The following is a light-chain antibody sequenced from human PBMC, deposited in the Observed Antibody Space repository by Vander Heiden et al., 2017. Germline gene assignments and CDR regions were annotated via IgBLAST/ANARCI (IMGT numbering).Light chain of an antibody. Sequence: YVLTQPPSVSVAPGQTARITSGGNNIGIKTVHWYQQKPGQAPGLVVYDDSDRPSGIPERFSGSNSGNTATLTISRVGAGDEADYYCQVRDNSRDHVVFGGGTKLTVL. CDR1: NIGIKT. J-gene: IGLJ2*01. CDR3: QVRDNSRDHVV. V-gene: IGLV3-21*02. CDR2: DDS.